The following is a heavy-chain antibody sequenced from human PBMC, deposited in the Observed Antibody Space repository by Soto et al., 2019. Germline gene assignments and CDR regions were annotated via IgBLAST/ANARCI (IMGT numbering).Heavy chain of an antibody. J-gene: IGHJ1*01. D-gene: IGHD2-2*01. V-gene: IGHV3-48*01. CDR3: ASYDIVVVPAAYRPALRAY. Sequence: GGSLRLSCAASGFTFSSYSMNWVRQAPGKGLEWVSYISSSSSTIYYADSVKGRFTISRDNAKNSLYLQMNSLRAEDTAVYYCASYDIVVVPAAYRPALRAYWGQGTLVTSPQ. CDR1: GFTFSSYS. CDR2: ISSSSSTI.